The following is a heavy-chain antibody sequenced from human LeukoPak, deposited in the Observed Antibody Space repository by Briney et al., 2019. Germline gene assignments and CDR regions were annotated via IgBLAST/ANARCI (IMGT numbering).Heavy chain of an antibody. CDR1: GYTFTGYY. CDR3: ARAWLRLNPYFDY. Sequence: ASVKVSCKASGYTFTGYYMHWMRQAPGQGLEWMGWINPNSGGTNYAQKFQGRGTMTSDTSISTSYMELSRLRSDDTAVYYCARAWLRLNPYFDYWGQGTLVTVSS. D-gene: IGHD5-12*01. CDR2: INPNSGGT. J-gene: IGHJ4*02. V-gene: IGHV1-2*02.